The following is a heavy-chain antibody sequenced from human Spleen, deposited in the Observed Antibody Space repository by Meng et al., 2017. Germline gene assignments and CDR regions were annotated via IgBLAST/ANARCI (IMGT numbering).Heavy chain of an antibody. D-gene: IGHD3-22*01. CDR3: ARSGPTYYYDSSGYYYPDFQH. V-gene: IGHV5-51*01. CDR1: GYSFTSYW. Sequence: GGSLRLSCKGSGYSFTSYWIGWVRQMPGKGLEWMGIIYPGDSDTRYSPSFQGQVTISADKSISTAYLQWSSLKASDTAMYYCARSGPTYYYDSSGYYYPDFQHSGQGSPV. J-gene: IGHJ1*01. CDR2: IYPGDSDT.